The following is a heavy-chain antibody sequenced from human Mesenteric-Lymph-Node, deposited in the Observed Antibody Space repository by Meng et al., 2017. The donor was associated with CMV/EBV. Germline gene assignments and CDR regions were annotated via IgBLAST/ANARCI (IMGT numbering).Heavy chain of an antibody. CDR3: ARHFRYCSSTSCYTGIYDAFDI. CDR2: IGHSGTT. CDR1: GGPFSTSY. D-gene: IGHD2-2*02. J-gene: IGHJ3*02. V-gene: IGHV4-34*01. Sequence: SETLSLTCAVYGGPFSTSYWSWIRQAPGKGLTWIGSIGHSGTTKYTPSLKSRVTISIDTSKNQFSLKLSSVTAADTAVYYCARHFRYCSSTSCYTGIYDAFDIWGQGTMVTVSS.